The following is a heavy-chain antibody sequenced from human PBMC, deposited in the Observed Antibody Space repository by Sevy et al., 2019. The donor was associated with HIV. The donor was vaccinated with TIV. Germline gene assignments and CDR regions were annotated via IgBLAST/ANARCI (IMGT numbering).Heavy chain of an antibody. V-gene: IGHV4-31*03. Sequence: SETLSLTCTVSGGSISSGGYYWSWIRQHPGKGLEWIGYIYYSGSTYYNPSLKIRVTISVDTSKDQFSLKLSSVTAADTAVYYCARGDYDSSGYYLDYWGQGTLVTVSS. CDR2: IYYSGST. J-gene: IGHJ4*02. CDR1: GGSISSGGYY. CDR3: ARGDYDSSGYYLDY. D-gene: IGHD3-22*01.